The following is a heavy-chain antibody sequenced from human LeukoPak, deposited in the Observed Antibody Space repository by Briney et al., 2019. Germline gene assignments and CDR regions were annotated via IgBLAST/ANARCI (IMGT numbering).Heavy chain of an antibody. V-gene: IGHV3-7*03. J-gene: IGHJ4*02. Sequence: GGSLRLSCAASGFTFSSYWMSWVRQAPGKGLEWVANIKQDGSEKYYVDSVKGRFTISRDNAKNSLYLQMNSLRAEDTAVYYCARSWGTMVRGVINIGYYFDYWGQGTLVTVSS. CDR2: IKQDGSEK. CDR3: ARSWGTMVRGVINIGYYFDY. D-gene: IGHD3-10*01. CDR1: GFTFSSYW.